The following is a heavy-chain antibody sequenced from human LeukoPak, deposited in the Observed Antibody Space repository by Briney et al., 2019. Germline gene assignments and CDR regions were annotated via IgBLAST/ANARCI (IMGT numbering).Heavy chain of an antibody. CDR3: ARGPYYDSSKISAFDI. J-gene: IGHJ3*02. D-gene: IGHD3-22*01. CDR2: IYSSGGT. CDR1: GGSISSYY. Sequence: SETLSLTCSVSGGSISSYYWSWIRQPAGKGLESIGRIYSSGGTNYNPSLRSRVTMSVDTSKNQFSLKLTSVTAADTAVYYCARGPYYDSSKISAFDIWGQGTMVTVSS. V-gene: IGHV4-4*07.